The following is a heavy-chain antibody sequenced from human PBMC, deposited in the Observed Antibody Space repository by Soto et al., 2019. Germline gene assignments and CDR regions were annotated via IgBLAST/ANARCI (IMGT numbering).Heavy chain of an antibody. D-gene: IGHD6-13*01. CDR1: GGSISSGGYY. V-gene: IGHV4-31*03. CDR3: AVNTAAYNYYYGMDV. CDR2: IYYSGST. J-gene: IGHJ6*02. Sequence: QVQLQESGPGLVKPSQTLSLTCTVSGGSISSGGYYWSWIRQHPGKGLEWIGYIYYSGSTYYNPSLKRRVTRAVDTSKNPYSRKPSSGTAADTAVYYGAVNTAAYNYYYGMDVWGQGTTVTVSS.